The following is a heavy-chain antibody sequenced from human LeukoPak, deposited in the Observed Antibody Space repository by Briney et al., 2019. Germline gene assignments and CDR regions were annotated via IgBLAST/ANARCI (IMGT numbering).Heavy chain of an antibody. Sequence: GESLKISCQGSGYSFSTSWIAWVRQAPGKGLEWVGSIYIGDSDPRYSPSFQGHVTVSADKSVNTASLQWNSLQGSDTGIYYCAKVKSFGYWFFDLWGRGTLVAVSS. D-gene: IGHD3-16*01. CDR2: IYIGDSDP. V-gene: IGHV5-51*01. CDR3: AKVKSFGYWFFDL. CDR1: GYSFSTSW. J-gene: IGHJ2*01.